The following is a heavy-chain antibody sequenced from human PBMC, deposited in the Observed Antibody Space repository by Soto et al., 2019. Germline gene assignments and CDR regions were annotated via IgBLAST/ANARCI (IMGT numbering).Heavy chain of an antibody. CDR2: IYYSGST. CDR1: GGSISSSSYY. CDR3: AGLAYCGGDCYSIDY. V-gene: IGHV4-39*01. D-gene: IGHD2-21*02. J-gene: IGHJ4*02. Sequence: QLQLQESGPGLVKPSETLSLTCTVSGGSISSSSYYWGWIRQPPGKGLEWIGSIYYSGSTYYNPSLESRVTISVDTSKNQFSLKLSSVTAADTAVYYCAGLAYCGGDCYSIDYWGQGTLVTVSS.